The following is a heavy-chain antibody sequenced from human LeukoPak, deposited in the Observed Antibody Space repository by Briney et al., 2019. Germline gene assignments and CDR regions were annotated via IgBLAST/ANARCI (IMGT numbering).Heavy chain of an antibody. Sequence: SGGSLRLSCAASGFTFSSYAMSWVRQAPGKGLEWVSAISGSGGSTYYADSVKGRFTISRDNSKNTLYLQMNSLRAEDTAVYYCAKRTVTTYSSYYYYGMDVWGQGTTVTVSS. J-gene: IGHJ6*02. D-gene: IGHD4-17*01. CDR1: GFTFSSYA. V-gene: IGHV3-23*01. CDR2: ISGSGGST. CDR3: AKRTVTTYSSYYYYGMDV.